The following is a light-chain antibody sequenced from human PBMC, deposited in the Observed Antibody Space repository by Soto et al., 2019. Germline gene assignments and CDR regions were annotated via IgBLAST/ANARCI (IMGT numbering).Light chain of an antibody. CDR3: QHYGGRWT. J-gene: IGKJ1*01. CDR2: DAS. CDR1: QSISNR. V-gene: IGKV1-5*01. Sequence: DIQMTQSPSTLSASVGDRVTITCRASQSISNRLAWYQQKPGKAPKVLIYDASSLESGVPSRFSGSGSGTEFILTISSLQPDDFASYCCQHYGGRWTFGQGTKVDIK.